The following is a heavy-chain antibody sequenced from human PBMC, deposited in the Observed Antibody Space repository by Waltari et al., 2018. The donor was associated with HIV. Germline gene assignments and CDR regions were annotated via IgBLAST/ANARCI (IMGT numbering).Heavy chain of an antibody. CDR2: ISGSGDNR. Sequence: EVQLLESGGGLVDPGGSRRLSCRASGFCFSIFAMNWVRQAPGKGLEWVSGISGSGDNRYYADSVKGRFTISRDNSKNKVFLQMKSLRPEDTAFYYCTKDPVTAVGNINWFDPWGQGTLVTVSS. J-gene: IGHJ5*02. V-gene: IGHV3-23*01. CDR1: GFCFSIFA. CDR3: TKDPVTAVGNINWFDP. D-gene: IGHD6-13*01.